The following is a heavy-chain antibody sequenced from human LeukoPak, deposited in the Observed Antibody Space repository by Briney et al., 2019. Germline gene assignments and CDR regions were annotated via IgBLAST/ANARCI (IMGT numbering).Heavy chain of an antibody. J-gene: IGHJ5*02. V-gene: IGHV3-21*01. Sequence: GGSLRLSCAASGLTFSRYWMHWVRQAPGKGLEWVSYISSSSSYIYYADSLKGRFTFSRDNAKNSLYLQMNSLRAEDTAVYYCARVGGYYELDPWGQGTLVTVSS. D-gene: IGHD3-22*01. CDR2: ISSSSSYI. CDR3: ARVGGYYELDP. CDR1: GLTFSRYW.